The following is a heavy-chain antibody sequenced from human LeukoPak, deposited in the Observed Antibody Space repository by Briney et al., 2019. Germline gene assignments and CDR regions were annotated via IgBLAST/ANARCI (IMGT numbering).Heavy chain of an antibody. Sequence: GASVKVSCKASGYTFTSYYMHWVRQAPGQGLEWMGIINPSGGSTSYAQKFQGRVTMTRDMSTSTVYMELSSVTAADTAVYYCARGFYGSGSQFDYWGQGTLVTVSS. CDR2: INPSGGST. D-gene: IGHD3-10*01. CDR1: GYTFTSYY. CDR3: ARGFYGSGSQFDY. V-gene: IGHV1-46*01. J-gene: IGHJ4*02.